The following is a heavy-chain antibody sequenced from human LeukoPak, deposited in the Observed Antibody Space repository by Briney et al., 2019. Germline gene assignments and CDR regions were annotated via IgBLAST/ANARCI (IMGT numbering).Heavy chain of an antibody. J-gene: IGHJ3*02. CDR1: GFTFSSYE. V-gene: IGHV3-48*03. CDR3: ARDRDPGYNDSSGYRRVNAFDI. CDR2: ISTSGSTK. Sequence: GGSLRLSCAASGFTFSSYEMNWVRQAPGKGLEWVSYISTSGSTKYYADSVKGRLTISRDNAKNSLYLQMNSLRAEDTAVYYCARDRDPGYNDSSGYRRVNAFDIWGQGTMVTVSS. D-gene: IGHD3-22*01.